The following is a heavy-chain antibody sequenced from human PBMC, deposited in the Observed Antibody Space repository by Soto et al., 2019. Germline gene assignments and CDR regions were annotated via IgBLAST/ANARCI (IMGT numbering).Heavy chain of an antibody. D-gene: IGHD3-22*01. J-gene: IGHJ5*02. Sequence: SETMSLTCAVAGGTISSGAYSWSWIKKPPGKGLEWIGFMYFGGSFNYNPSLTSRVTISVETSKNQFSMKVTSVTAADTAVYYCARSYYDTTGFAVDPWGQGTLVTVSS. CDR3: ARSYYDTTGFAVDP. CDR2: MYFGGSF. CDR1: GGTISSGAYS. V-gene: IGHV4-61*08.